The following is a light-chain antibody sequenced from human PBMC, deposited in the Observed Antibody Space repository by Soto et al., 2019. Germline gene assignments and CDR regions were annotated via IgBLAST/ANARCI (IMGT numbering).Light chain of an antibody. Sequence: QSALTQPPSVSGTPGQSVTISCTGTSSDVGSYNRVSWYQQPPGTAPKLMIYGVSNRPSGVADRFSGSKSGNTASLTISGLQAEDEDDYYCRSYTSSSTLVFGGGTKLTVL. CDR3: RSYTSSSTLV. J-gene: IGLJ2*01. V-gene: IGLV2-18*02. CDR2: GVS. CDR1: SSDVGSYNR.